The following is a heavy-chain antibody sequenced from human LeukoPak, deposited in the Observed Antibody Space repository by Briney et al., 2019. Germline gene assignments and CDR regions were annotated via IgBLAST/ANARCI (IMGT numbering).Heavy chain of an antibody. D-gene: IGHD4-23*01. CDR2: INPNSGGT. J-gene: IGHJ5*02. Sequence: GASVKVSCKASGYTFTGYYMHWVRQAPGQGLEWMRWINPNSGGTNYAQKFQGRVTMTRDTSISTAYMELSRLRSDDTAVYYCARDGGATVVMFDPWGQGTLVTVSS. V-gene: IGHV1-2*02. CDR1: GYTFTGYY. CDR3: ARDGGATVVMFDP.